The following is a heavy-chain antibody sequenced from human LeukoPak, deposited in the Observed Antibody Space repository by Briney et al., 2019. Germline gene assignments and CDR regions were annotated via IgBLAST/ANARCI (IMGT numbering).Heavy chain of an antibody. CDR1: GFTFSSYW. D-gene: IGHD6-19*01. V-gene: IGHV3-7*01. Sequence: GGSLRLSCAASGFTFSSYWMSWVRQAPGKGLEWVANIKQDGSEKYYVDSVKGRFTISRDNAKNSLYLQMNSLRAEDTAVYYCARELAVAGANYYYYYGMDVWGQGTTVTVS. CDR3: ARELAVAGANYYYYYGMDV. J-gene: IGHJ6*02. CDR2: IKQDGSEK.